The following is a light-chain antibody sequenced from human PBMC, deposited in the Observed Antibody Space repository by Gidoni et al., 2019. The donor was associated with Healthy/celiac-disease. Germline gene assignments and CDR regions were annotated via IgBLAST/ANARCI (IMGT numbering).Light chain of an antibody. V-gene: IGLV1-47*01. CDR1: SSNIGSNY. CDR3: AAWDDSLSGVV. J-gene: IGLJ2*01. Sequence: QSLLTQPPSASGTPRQRVTISCSGSSSNIGSNYVYWYQQLPGTAPKLLIYRINRRPSGVPDRFSGSKSGTSASLAISGLRSEDEADYYCAAWDDSLSGVVFGGGTKLTVL. CDR2: RIN.